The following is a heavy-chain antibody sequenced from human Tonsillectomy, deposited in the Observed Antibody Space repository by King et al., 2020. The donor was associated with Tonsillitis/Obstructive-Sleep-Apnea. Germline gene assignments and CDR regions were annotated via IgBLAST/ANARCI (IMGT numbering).Heavy chain of an antibody. J-gene: IGHJ4*02. CDR3: ARDPNYYDSSGYYYYSYYFDY. Sequence: QLVQSGAEVKKPGASVKVSCKASGYTFTSYYMHWVRQAPGQGLEWMGIINPSGGSTSYAQKFKGRVTMTRETSTSTVYMELSSLRSEDTAVYYCARDPNYYDSSGYYYYSYYFDYWGQGTLVTVSS. CDR2: INPSGGST. CDR1: GYTFTSYY. V-gene: IGHV1-46*01. D-gene: IGHD3-22*01.